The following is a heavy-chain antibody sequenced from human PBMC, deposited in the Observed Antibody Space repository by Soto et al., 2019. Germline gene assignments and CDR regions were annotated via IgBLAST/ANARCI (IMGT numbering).Heavy chain of an antibody. J-gene: IGHJ5*02. D-gene: IGHD2-2*01. CDR1: GGSISSGGYY. Sequence: QVQLQESGPGLVKPSQTLSLTCTVSGGSISSGGYYWSWIRQHPGKGLEWIGYIYYSGSTYYNPSLKSRVTISVDTSKNQFSLKLSSVTAADTAVYYCARVLVPAAIQGDWFDPWGQGTLVTVSS. V-gene: IGHV4-31*03. CDR3: ARVLVPAAIQGDWFDP. CDR2: IYYSGST.